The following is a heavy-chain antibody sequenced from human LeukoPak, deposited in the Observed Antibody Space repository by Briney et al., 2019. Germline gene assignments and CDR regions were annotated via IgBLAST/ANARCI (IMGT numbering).Heavy chain of an antibody. V-gene: IGHV4-59*01. CDR1: GGSIRSNY. Sequence: SETLSLTCTVSGGSIRSNYWSWIRQPPGKGLEWIGYMYYSGSTNYNPSLKSRVTISVDTSKNQFSLKLSSVTAADTAVYYCARGGLSYYYMDVWGKGTTVTVSS. CDR3: ARGGLSYYYMDV. CDR2: MYYSGST. J-gene: IGHJ6*03.